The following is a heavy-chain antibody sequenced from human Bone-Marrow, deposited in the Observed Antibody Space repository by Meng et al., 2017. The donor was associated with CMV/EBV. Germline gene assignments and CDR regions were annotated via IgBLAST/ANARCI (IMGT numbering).Heavy chain of an antibody. J-gene: IGHJ3*02. CDR3: ARLTILRGLLHVRAFDI. CDR1: GGSFSGYY. Sequence: SETLSLTCAVYGGSFSGYYWSWIRQPPGKGLEWIGEINHSGSTNYNPSLKRRVTITVDTSKTQFSPKLSSVTAADTAIYYGARLTILRGLLHVRAFDIWGQGTMVTVSS. V-gene: IGHV4-34*01. D-gene: IGHD3-10*01. CDR2: INHSGST.